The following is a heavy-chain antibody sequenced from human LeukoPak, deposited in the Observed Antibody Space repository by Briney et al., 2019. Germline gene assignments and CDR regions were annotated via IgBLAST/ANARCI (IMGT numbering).Heavy chain of an antibody. Sequence: SETLSLTCAVYGGSFSGYYWGWIRQPPGKGLEWIGSIYYSGTTHYSPSLESRVTISVDTSKNQFSLKLASVTAADTVIYYCAKGAGGFSYYNWFDPWGQGTLVTVSS. CDR3: AKGAGGFSYYNWFDP. V-gene: IGHV4-34*01. J-gene: IGHJ5*02. D-gene: IGHD5-18*01. CDR2: IYYSGTT. CDR1: GGSFSGYY.